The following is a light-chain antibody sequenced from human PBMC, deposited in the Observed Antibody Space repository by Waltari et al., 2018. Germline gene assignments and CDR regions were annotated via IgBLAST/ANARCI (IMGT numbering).Light chain of an antibody. CDR2: GAS. Sequence: EVVMTQSPATLAVSPGERATLSCRASQSVRSSLAWYQEKPGQAPRLLLYGASTRATGIPDRFSGIGSGTEFTLTISSLQSEDFAIYYGQQYNNWPPYTFGQGTKLEIK. V-gene: IGKV3D-15*01. CDR1: QSVRSS. J-gene: IGKJ2*01. CDR3: QQYNNWPPYT.